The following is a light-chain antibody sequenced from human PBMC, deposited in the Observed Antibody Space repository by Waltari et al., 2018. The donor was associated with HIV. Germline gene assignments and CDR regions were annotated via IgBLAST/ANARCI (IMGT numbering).Light chain of an antibody. CDR1: QGIGSY. CDR3: QKYSSAPFT. V-gene: IGKV1-27*01. J-gene: IGKJ3*01. CDR2: AAS. Sequence: DTQMTQSPSSLSASVGDSVTITSRAGQGIGSYLAWYQQRTGESPRLLIYAASTLHSGVPSRFSGSGSGTTFTLSIGGLQAEDAATYYCQKYSSAPFTFGPGTTVDIK.